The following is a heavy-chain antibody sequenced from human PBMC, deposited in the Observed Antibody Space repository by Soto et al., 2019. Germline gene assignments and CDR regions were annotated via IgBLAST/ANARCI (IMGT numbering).Heavy chain of an antibody. CDR3: ACSWSGYYYGMDV. CDR1: GYTFTSYA. D-gene: IGHD3-3*01. CDR2: INAGNGNT. Sequence: GASVNVSCKASGYTFTSYAIHWVRQAPGQRLEWMGWINAGNGNTKYSQKFQGRVTITRDTSASTAYMELSSLTSEDTAVYYCACSWSGYYYGMDVWGQGTTVTVSS. J-gene: IGHJ6*02. V-gene: IGHV1-3*01.